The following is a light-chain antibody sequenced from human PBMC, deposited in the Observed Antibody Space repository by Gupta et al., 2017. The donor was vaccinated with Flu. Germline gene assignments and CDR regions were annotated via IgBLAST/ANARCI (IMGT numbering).Light chain of an antibody. Sequence: IQMTQSPSSLSASVGDTVTITCRATLNVSKYLTWYQQQPGKAPKLLIYGLSTLHTGVPARFSASGSETDFVLTMKNLQPEDFGTYSCQQSLRTPLTFGRGTRIDIK. J-gene: IGKJ4*02. CDR1: LNVSKY. CDR3: QQSLRTPLT. CDR2: GLS. V-gene: IGKV1-39*01.